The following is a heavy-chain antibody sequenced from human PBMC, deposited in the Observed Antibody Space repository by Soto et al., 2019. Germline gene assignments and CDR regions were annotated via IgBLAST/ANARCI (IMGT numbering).Heavy chain of an antibody. Sequence: QVQLVESGGGVVQPGRSLRLSCAASGFTFSSYGMHWVRQAPGKGLEWVALISHDGSNKDYVDSVKGRFTISRDNSKNWLFLQMNRLRAGDTAVYYCAKDRLRGGFLTTATTNGMDVWGQGTTVTVSS. CDR1: GFTFSSYG. D-gene: IGHD1-26*01. J-gene: IGHJ6*02. CDR2: ISHDGSNK. V-gene: IGHV3-30*18. CDR3: AKDRLRGGFLTTATTNGMDV.